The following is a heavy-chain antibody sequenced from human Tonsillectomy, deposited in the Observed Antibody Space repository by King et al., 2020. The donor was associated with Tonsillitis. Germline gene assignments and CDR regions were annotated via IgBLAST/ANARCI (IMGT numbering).Heavy chain of an antibody. CDR1: GFTFSTYS. CDR3: ARDSTGVYFGMDV. CDR2: ITSSSSYI. Sequence: VQLVESGGGLVKPGGSLRLTCAASGFTFSTYSMNWVRQAPGKGLEWVSSITSSSSYIYYADSVKGRFTISRDDAKNSLYLQMNSLRVEDTAVYYCARDSTGVYFGMDVWGQGTTVTVSS. V-gene: IGHV3-21*01. D-gene: IGHD7-27*01. J-gene: IGHJ6*02.